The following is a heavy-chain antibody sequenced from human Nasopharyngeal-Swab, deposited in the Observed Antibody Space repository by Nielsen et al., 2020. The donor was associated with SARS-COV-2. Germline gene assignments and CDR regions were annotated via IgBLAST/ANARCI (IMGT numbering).Heavy chain of an antibody. CDR2: IYYSGST. V-gene: IGHV4-39*01. J-gene: IGHJ4*02. CDR3: AGWKGIAAAWGY. Sequence: WIRQPPGKGLEWIGSIYYSGSTYYNPSLKSRVTISVDTSKNQFSLKLSSVTAADTAVYYCAGWKGIAAAWGYWGQGTLVTVSS. D-gene: IGHD6-13*01.